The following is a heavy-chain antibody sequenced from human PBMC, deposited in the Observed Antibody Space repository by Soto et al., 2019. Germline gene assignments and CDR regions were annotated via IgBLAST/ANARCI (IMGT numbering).Heavy chain of an antibody. V-gene: IGHV3-7*01. J-gene: IGHJ4*02. CDR1: GFTFSSYW. Sequence: GGSLRLSCAASGFTFSSYWMSWVRQAPGKGLEWVANIKYDGSEKYYVDSLKGRFTISRDNAKNSLSLQMNSMRAEDTAVYYCAREPECLDYWGPGTLVTVSS. D-gene: IGHD2-2*01. CDR2: IKYDGSEK. CDR3: AREPECLDY.